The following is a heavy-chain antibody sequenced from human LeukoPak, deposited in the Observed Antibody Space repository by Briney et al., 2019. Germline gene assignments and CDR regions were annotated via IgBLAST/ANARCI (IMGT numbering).Heavy chain of an antibody. Sequence: SQTLSLTCAISGDSVSSESAAWNWIRQSPSGGLEWLGRTYYRSKWYNDYAVSVKSRITINPDTSKNQFSLQLSSVTPEDTAVYYCARQNNTYHHYNLGWFDPWGQGTLVTVSS. CDR1: GDSVSSESAA. CDR2: TYYRSKWYN. V-gene: IGHV6-1*01. CDR3: ARQNNTYHHYNLGWFDP. J-gene: IGHJ5*02. D-gene: IGHD5-24*01.